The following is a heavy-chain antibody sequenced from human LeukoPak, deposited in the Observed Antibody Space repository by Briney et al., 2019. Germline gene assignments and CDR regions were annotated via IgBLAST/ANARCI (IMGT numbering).Heavy chain of an antibody. CDR2: INHSGST. D-gene: IGHD5-18*01. CDR3: ARHEYSYGSYYFDY. V-gene: IGHV4-34*01. J-gene: IGHJ4*02. CDR1: GGSFSGYY. Sequence: PSETLSLTCAVYGGSFSGYYWSWIRQPPGKGLEWIGEINHSGSTNYNPSLKSRVSISVDSSKNQFSLKVSSVTAADTAVYYCARHEYSYGSYYFDYWGQGTLVTVSS.